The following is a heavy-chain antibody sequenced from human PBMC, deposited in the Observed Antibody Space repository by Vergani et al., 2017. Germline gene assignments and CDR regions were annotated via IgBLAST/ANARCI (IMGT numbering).Heavy chain of an antibody. D-gene: IGHD6-19*01. V-gene: IGHV3-9*01. J-gene: IGHJ4*02. CDR1: GFTFDDYA. CDR2: ISWNSGSI. CDR3: AKAVAGTIQLVFDY. Sequence: EVQLVESGGGLVQPGRSLRLSCAASGFTFDDYAMHWVRPAPGKGLEWVSGISWNSGSIGYADSVKGRFTISRDNAKNSLYRQMNSLRAEDTALYYCAKAVAGTIQLVFDYWGQGTLVTVSS.